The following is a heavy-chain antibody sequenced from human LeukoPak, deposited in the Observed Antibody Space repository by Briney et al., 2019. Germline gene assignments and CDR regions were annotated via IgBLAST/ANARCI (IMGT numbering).Heavy chain of an antibody. D-gene: IGHD2-21*02. J-gene: IGHJ4*02. CDR3: SKGRGFYCGGDCYLDY. CDR1: GFTFDDYA. Sequence: GGSLRLSCAASGFTFDDYAMHWVRQAPGKGLEWVSGISWDGGTTSYADSVKGRFTISRDNSKNSLYLQLNSLRAEDTALYYCSKGRGFYCGGDCYLDYWGQGTLVTVSS. V-gene: IGHV3-43D*03. CDR2: ISWDGGTT.